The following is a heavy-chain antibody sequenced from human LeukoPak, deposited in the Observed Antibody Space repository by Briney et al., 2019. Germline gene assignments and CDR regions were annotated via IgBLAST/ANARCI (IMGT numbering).Heavy chain of an antibody. CDR1: GFTFSSYW. D-gene: IGHD2-2*03. CDR3: ARAGPVDIVVVPAASHMDV. CDR2: VNSDGSST. Sequence: PGGSLRLSCAASGFTFSSYWMHWVRQAPGKGLVWVSRVNSDGSSTRYADSVKGRFTISRDNAKNTLYLQMNSLRAEDTAVYYCARAGPVDIVVVPAASHMDVWGQGTTVTVSS. J-gene: IGHJ6*02. V-gene: IGHV3-74*01.